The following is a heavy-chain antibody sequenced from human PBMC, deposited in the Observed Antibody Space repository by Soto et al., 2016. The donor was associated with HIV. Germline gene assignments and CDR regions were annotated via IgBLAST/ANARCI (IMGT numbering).Heavy chain of an antibody. J-gene: IGHJ4*02. V-gene: IGHV3-74*01. CDR2: INSDGSST. CDR3: ARVYDSSGYYYFDY. CDR1: GFTFSSYW. Sequence: EVQLVESGGGLVQPGGSLRLSCAASGFTFSSYWMHWVRQAPGKGLVWVSRINSDGSSTSYADSVKGRFTISRDNAKNTLYLQMNSLRAEDTAVYYCARVYDSSGYYYFDYWGQGTLVTVSS. D-gene: IGHD3-22*01.